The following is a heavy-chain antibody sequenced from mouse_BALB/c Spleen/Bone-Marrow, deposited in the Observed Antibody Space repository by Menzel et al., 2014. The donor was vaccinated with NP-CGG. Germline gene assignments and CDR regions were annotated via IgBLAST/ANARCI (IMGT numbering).Heavy chain of an antibody. CDR2: INPGSGGT. Sequence: QVQLQQSGAELVRPGTSVKASCKASGYASSNYLIEWVKQRPGQGLEWIGVINPGSGGTNYNEKFKGKATLTADKSSSTAYMQLSSLTSDDSAVYFCARWDYAMDYWGQGTSVTVSS. CDR1: GYASSNYL. V-gene: IGHV1-54*01. CDR3: ARWDYAMDY. J-gene: IGHJ4*01.